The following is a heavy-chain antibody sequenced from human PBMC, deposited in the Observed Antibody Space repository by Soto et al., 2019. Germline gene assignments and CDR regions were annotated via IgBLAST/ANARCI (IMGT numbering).Heavy chain of an antibody. D-gene: IGHD4-17*01. CDR3: AKGRRGGVTTFDY. V-gene: IGHV3-23*01. CDR2: ISGSGGST. Sequence: GGSLRLSCAASGFTFSSYAMSWVRQTPGKGLEWVSAISGSGGSTYYADSVKGRFTISRDNSKNTLYLQMNSLRAEDTAVYYCAKGRRGGVTTFDYWGQGTLVTVSS. CDR1: GFTFSSYA. J-gene: IGHJ4*02.